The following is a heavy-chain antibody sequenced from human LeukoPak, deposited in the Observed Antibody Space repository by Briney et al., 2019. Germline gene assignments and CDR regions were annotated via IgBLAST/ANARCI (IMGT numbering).Heavy chain of an antibody. D-gene: IGHD4-17*01. Sequence: PSETLSLTCTVSGGSISSNNYYWGWIRPPPGKGLEWLGTIYYSGTTYYSLTLLSRGTLSVDMSKNQFSLKLSSVTAADTAVYYCASTNTVTNSYFDYWGQGTLVTVSS. CDR3: ASTNTVTNSYFDY. CDR1: GGSISSNNYY. V-gene: IGHV4-39*01. CDR2: IYYSGTT. J-gene: IGHJ4*02.